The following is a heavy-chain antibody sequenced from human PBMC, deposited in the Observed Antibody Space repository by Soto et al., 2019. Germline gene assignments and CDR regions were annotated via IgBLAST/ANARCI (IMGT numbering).Heavy chain of an antibody. Sequence: QVQLQQWGAGLLKPSETLSLTCGVHGESLSGYYWTWIRQPPGRGLEWIGEINPGRNTNYNPSLKSRVTISTDTSENHFSLNLTSVTAADTAIYYCARSHHGGWAAWFDPWGQGTLVTISS. CDR2: INPGRNT. J-gene: IGHJ5*02. CDR1: GESLSGYY. V-gene: IGHV4-34*01. CDR3: ARSHHGGWAAWFDP. D-gene: IGHD1-26*01.